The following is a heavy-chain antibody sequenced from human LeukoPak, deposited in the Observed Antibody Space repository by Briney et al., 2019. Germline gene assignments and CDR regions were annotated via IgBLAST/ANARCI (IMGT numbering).Heavy chain of an antibody. J-gene: IGHJ3*02. CDR2: INHSGST. CDR3: ARRSIVGRYRRNAFDI. CDR1: GFTFSNYA. V-gene: IGHV4-34*01. Sequence: GSLRLSCAASGFTFSNYAMNWVRQPPGKGLEWIGEINHSGSTNYNPSLKSRVTISVDTSKNQFSLKLSSVTAADTAVYYCARRSIVGRYRRNAFDIWGQGTMVTVSS. D-gene: IGHD1-26*01.